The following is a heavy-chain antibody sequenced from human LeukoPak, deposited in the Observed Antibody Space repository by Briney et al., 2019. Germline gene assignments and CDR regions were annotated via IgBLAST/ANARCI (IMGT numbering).Heavy chain of an antibody. CDR1: GYTLTELS. D-gene: IGHD3-16*02. J-gene: IGHJ5*02. CDR2: FDPEDGET. CDR3: ARADYDFVWGSYRLPDP. Sequence: ASVKVSCKVSGYTLTELSMHWVRQAPGKGLEWMGGFDPEDGETIYAQKFQGRVTMTEDTSTDTAYVELSSLRSEDTAVYYCARADYDFVWGSYRLPDPWGQGTLVTVSS. V-gene: IGHV1-24*01.